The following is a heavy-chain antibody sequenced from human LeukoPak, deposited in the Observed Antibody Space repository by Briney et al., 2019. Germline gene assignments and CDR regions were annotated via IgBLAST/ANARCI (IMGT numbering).Heavy chain of an antibody. CDR3: ARDKAYTYWYFDL. D-gene: IGHD2-2*02. V-gene: IGHV3-7*03. CDR1: GFTFRSDW. J-gene: IGHJ2*01. Sequence: GGSLRLSCAASGFTFRSDWMSWVRQSPEKGLEWAANINPDGSATYYVDSVKGRFIISRDNTKNSLYLQMNSLRAEDTAVYYCARDKAYTYWYFDLWGRGTLVTVSS. CDR2: INPDGSAT.